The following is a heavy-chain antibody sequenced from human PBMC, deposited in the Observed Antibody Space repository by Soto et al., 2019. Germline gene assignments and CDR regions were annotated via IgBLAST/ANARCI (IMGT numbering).Heavy chain of an antibody. J-gene: IGHJ4*02. CDR1: GESFNAYY. V-gene: IGHV4-34*01. CDR3: ARSNPSRPDY. Sequence: PSETLSLTCAVYGESFNAYYWSWIRQPPGEGLEWIGEVSHTGTTNYNPSLKSRVTISVDTSKKQFSLNVNSVTAADTAVYYCARSNPSRPDYWGQGTLVTVSS. D-gene: IGHD6-6*01. CDR2: VSHTGTT.